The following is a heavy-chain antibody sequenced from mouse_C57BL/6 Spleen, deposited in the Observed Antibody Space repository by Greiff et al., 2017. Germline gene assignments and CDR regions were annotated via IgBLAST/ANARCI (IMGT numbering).Heavy chain of an antibody. J-gene: IGHJ4*01. V-gene: IGHV1-62-2*01. CDR3: ARHEGAFYYYGSSLLVGAMDY. Sequence: QVQLQQSGAELVKPGASVKLSCKASGYTFTEYTIHWVKQRSGQGLEWIGWFYPGSGSIKYNEKFKDKATLTADKSSSTVYMELSRLTSEDSAVYFCARHEGAFYYYGSSLLVGAMDYWGQGTSVTVSS. CDR2: FYPGSGSI. D-gene: IGHD1-1*01. CDR1: GYTFTEYT.